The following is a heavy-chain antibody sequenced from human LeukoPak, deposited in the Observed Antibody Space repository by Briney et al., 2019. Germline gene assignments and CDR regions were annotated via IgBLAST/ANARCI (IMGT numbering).Heavy chain of an antibody. D-gene: IGHD3-22*01. J-gene: IGHJ4*02. V-gene: IGHV3-48*01. CDR1: GFTFSSYS. CDR3: AKITGDYYDSSGYYPLVQGRRYDY. CDR2: IGGSGSTI. Sequence: GGSLRLSCAASGFTFSSYSMNWVRQAPGKGLEWVSHIGGSGSTIYYADSVKGRFTISRDNSKNTLYLQMNSLRAEDTAVYYCAKITGDYYDSSGYYPLVQGRRYDYWGQGTLVTVSS.